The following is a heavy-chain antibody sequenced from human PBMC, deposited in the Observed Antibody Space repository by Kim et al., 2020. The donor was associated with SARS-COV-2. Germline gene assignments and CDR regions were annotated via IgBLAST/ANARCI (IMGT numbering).Heavy chain of an antibody. CDR3: ARPPRDGYNGYFDR. V-gene: IGHV4-61*07. D-gene: IGHD5-12*01. J-gene: IGHJ2*01. Sequence: TPSLKSRVTLSAATYKNQFLLKVSSVTAADTAVYYCARPPRDGYNGYFDRWGRGTLVTVSS.